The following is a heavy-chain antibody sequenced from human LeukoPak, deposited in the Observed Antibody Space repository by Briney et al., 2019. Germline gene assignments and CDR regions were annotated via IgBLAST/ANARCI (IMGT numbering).Heavy chain of an antibody. V-gene: IGHV1-2*04. D-gene: IGHD3-3*01. CDR2: INPNSGGT. J-gene: IGHJ4*02. CDR1: GYTFTGYY. CDR3: ARDWGEDYDFLSGYIQNFDY. Sequence: ASVKVSCKASGYTFTGYYMHWVRQAPGQGLEWMGWINPNSGGTNYAQKFQGWVTMTRDTSISTAYMELSRLRSDDTAVYYCARDWGEDYDFLSGYIQNFDYWGQGTLVTVSS.